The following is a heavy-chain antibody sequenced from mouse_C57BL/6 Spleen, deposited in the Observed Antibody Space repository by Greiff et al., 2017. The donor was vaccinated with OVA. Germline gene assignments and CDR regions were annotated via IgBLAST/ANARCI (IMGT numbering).Heavy chain of an antibody. CDR2: IDPSDSYT. CDR3: ATKPEYFDY. Sequence: QVQLQQPGAELVKPGASVKLSCKASGYTFTSYWMQWVKQRPGQGLEWIGEIDPSDSYTNYNQKFKGKATLTVDTSSSTAYMQLSSLTSEDSAVYYCATKPEYFDYWGQGTTLTVSS. CDR1: GYTFTSYW. V-gene: IGHV1-50*01. J-gene: IGHJ2*01.